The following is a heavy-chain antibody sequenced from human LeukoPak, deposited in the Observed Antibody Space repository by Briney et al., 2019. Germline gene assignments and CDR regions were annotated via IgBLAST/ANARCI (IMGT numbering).Heavy chain of an antibody. Sequence: PSETLSLTCTVSGGSISSSSYYWGWIRQPPGKGLEWIGSIYYSGSTYYNPSLKSRVTISVDTSKNQFSLKLSSVTAADTAVYYCARQPFSSWYKYYYYYMDVWGKGTTVAVSS. CDR3: ARQPFSSWYKYYYYYMDV. CDR1: GGSISSSSYY. CDR2: IYYSGST. D-gene: IGHD6-13*01. V-gene: IGHV4-39*01. J-gene: IGHJ6*03.